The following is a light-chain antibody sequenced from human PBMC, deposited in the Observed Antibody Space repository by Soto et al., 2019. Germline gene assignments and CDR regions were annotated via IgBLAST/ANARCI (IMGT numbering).Light chain of an antibody. J-gene: IGKJ1*01. CDR2: KAS. CDR1: QSISSC. V-gene: IGKV1-5*03. Sequence: DIQMTQSPSPLSASVGDRVTITCRASQSISSCLAWYQQKPGKAPRLMIYKASSLESGVPSRFSGSGSGTECNLTISSLQPDDVATYYCQQYNSYSRTFGQGTKVDIK. CDR3: QQYNSYSRT.